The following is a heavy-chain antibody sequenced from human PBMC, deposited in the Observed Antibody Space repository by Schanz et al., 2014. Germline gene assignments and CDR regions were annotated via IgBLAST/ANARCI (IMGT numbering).Heavy chain of an antibody. CDR2: IKQDGSER. Sequence: EVQLVESGGGLVQPGGSLRLSCAASGFTFSSYWMSWVRQAPGKGLEWVANIKQDGSERYYVDSVKGRFTISRDNAKNSLYLQMNSLRAEDTAVYYCARSTLDFWSGYPGAFDIWGQGTMVGVSS. CDR1: GFTFSSYW. D-gene: IGHD3-3*01. V-gene: IGHV3-7*01. J-gene: IGHJ3*02. CDR3: ARSTLDFWSGYPGAFDI.